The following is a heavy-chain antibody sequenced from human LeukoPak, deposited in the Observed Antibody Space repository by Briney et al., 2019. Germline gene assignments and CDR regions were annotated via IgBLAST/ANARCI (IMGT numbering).Heavy chain of an antibody. CDR2: IYSGGST. CDR1: GFTVSSNY. J-gene: IGHJ4*02. V-gene: IGHV3-53*01. Sequence: GGSLRLSCAASGFTVSSNYMSWVRQAPGKGLEWVSVIYSGGSTYYTDSVKGRFTISRDNSKNTLYLQMNSLRAEDTAVYYCVRDDDRPDNGLDYWGQGTLVTVSS. D-gene: IGHD3-22*01. CDR3: VRDDDRPDNGLDY.